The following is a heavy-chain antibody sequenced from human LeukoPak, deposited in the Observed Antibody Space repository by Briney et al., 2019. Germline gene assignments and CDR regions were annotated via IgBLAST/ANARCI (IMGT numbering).Heavy chain of an antibody. CDR3: ARGRSTMIGGY. D-gene: IGHD3-22*01. J-gene: IGHJ4*02. CDR1: GGSFSGYY. Sequence: SETLSLTCAVYGGSFSGYYWSWIRQPPGKGLEWIGEINHSGSTNYNPSLKSRVTISVDTSKNQFSLKLSPVTAADTAVYYCARGRSTMIGGYWGQGTLVTVSS. V-gene: IGHV4-34*01. CDR2: INHSGST.